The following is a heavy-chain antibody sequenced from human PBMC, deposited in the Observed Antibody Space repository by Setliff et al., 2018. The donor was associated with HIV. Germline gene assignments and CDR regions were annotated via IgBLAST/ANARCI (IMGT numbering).Heavy chain of an antibody. D-gene: IGHD1-26*01. J-gene: IGHJ6*03. CDR2: IYYSGST. V-gene: IGHV4-59*01. CDR1: GGPISSYY. Sequence: PSETLSLTCTVSGGPISSYYWSWIRQPPGKGLEWIGYIYYSGSTNYNPSLKSRVTISVDTSKNQFSLKLSSVTAADTAVYYCARGSIVGATPYYYYYYYMDVWGKGTTVTVSS. CDR3: ARGSIVGATPYYYYYYYMDV.